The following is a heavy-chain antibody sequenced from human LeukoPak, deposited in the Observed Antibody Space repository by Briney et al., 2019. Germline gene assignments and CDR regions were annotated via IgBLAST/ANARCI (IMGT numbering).Heavy chain of an antibody. Sequence: SETLSLTCAVYGGSFSGYYWSWIRQPPGKGLEWIGEINHSGSTNYNPSLKSRVTISVDTSKNQFSLKLSSVTAADTAVYYFARLGSPYYYYYIDVXGKGTTVTVSS. D-gene: IGHD7-27*01. CDR2: INHSGST. V-gene: IGHV4-34*01. J-gene: IGHJ6*03. CDR3: ARLGSPYYYYYIDV. CDR1: GGSFSGYY.